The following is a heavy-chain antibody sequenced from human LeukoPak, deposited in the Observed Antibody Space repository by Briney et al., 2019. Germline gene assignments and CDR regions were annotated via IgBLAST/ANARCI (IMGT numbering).Heavy chain of an antibody. Sequence: GATVKISCKASGYTFTDYYMHWVRQAPGKGLEWMGRVNAADDETLYAEKFQGRVNMIADTSTDTAYLELYTLRSDDTAIYYCAADELEERPGRFGDWGQGTLVTVSS. D-gene: IGHD1/OR15-1a*01. CDR2: VNAADDET. V-gene: IGHV1-69-2*01. CDR1: GYTFTDYY. J-gene: IGHJ4*02. CDR3: AADELEERPGRFGD.